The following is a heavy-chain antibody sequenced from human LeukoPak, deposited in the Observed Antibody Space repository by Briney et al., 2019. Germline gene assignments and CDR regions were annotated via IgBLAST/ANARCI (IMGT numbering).Heavy chain of an antibody. CDR3: ARDRGWLTHDY. D-gene: IGHD5-12*01. CDR1: GFPFSTYW. J-gene: IGHJ4*02. CDR2: IKPDGSEK. Sequence: GGSLRLSCAASGFPFSTYWMTWVRQAPGKGLEWVANIKPDGSEKYYVDSVKGRFTISRDNAKNSLYLQINSLRAEDTAVYYCARDRGWLTHDYWGQGTLVTVAS. V-gene: IGHV3-7*01.